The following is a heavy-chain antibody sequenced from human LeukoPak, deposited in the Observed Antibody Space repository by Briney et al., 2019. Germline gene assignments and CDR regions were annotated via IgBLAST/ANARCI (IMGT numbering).Heavy chain of an antibody. D-gene: IGHD6-13*01. V-gene: IGHV4-34*01. CDR2: INHSGST. CDR1: GGSISSYY. Sequence: PSETLSLTCTVSGGSISSYYWSWIRQPPGKGLEWIGEINHSGSTNYNPSLKSRVTISVDTSKNQFSLKLSSVTAADTAVYYCARASGYSSTWGQGTLVTVSS. J-gene: IGHJ5*02. CDR3: ARASGYSST.